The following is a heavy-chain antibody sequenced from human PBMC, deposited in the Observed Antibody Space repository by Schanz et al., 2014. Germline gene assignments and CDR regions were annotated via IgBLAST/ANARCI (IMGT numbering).Heavy chain of an antibody. CDR1: GFTFSSYA. D-gene: IGHD2-15*01. CDR3: AKARRKSNCSGGRCFHYSYYGMDV. V-gene: IGHV3-23*01. J-gene: IGHJ6*02. Sequence: EVQLLESGGGLVQPGGSLRLSCAASGFTFSSYAMSWVRQAPGKGLEWVSAISGSGGSTYYADSVKGRFTISRDNAKNSLYLQMNSLRAEDTAVYYCAKARRKSNCSGGRCFHYSYYGMDVWGQGTQVTVSS. CDR2: ISGSGGST.